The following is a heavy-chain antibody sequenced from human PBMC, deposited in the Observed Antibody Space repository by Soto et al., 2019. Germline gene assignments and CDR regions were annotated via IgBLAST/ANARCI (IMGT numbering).Heavy chain of an antibody. D-gene: IGHD6-6*01. CDR1: GFAFNGYG. V-gene: IGHV3-30*03. CDR3: ARDDEYGNSSHVGRGYFDL. CDR2: ISYDGQNR. Sequence: PGGSLRLSCGASGFAFNGYGMHCVRQAPGKGPEWVAAISYDGQNRYYADSMRGRITISRDNSKNTLVLEMNSLRAEDTAVYYCARDDEYGNSSHVGRGYFDLWGRGTLVTVSS. J-gene: IGHJ2*01.